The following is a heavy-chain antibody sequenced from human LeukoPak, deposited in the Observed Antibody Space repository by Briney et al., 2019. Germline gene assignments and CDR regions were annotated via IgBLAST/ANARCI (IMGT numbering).Heavy chain of an antibody. CDR2: ISAYNGNT. J-gene: IGHJ6*03. Sequence: ASVKVSCKASGYTFTGYYMHWVRQAPGQGLEWMGGISAYNGNTNYAQKLQGRVTMTTDTSTSTAYMELRSLRSDDTAVYYCARYCSSTNLLIYYYYYMDVWGKGTTVTVSS. CDR3: ARYCSSTNLLIYYYYYMDV. CDR1: GYTFTGYY. V-gene: IGHV1-18*04. D-gene: IGHD2-2*01.